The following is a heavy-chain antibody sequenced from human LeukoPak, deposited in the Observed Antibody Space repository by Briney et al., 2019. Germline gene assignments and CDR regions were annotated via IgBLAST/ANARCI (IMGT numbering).Heavy chain of an antibody. CDR1: GFTFSYYA. CDR3: ARDQEGAGYSYGPEYFQH. J-gene: IGHJ1*01. Sequence: PGGSLRLSCAASGFTFSYYAMTWVRLAPGKGLQWVSYISSSSSTIYYADSVKGRFTISRDNAKNSLYLQMNTLRAEDTAVYYCARDQEGAGYSYGPEYFQHWGQGTLVTVSS. CDR2: ISSSSSTI. V-gene: IGHV3-48*01. D-gene: IGHD5-18*01.